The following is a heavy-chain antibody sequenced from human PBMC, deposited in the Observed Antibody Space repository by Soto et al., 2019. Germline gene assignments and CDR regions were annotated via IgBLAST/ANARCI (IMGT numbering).Heavy chain of an antibody. V-gene: IGHV3-48*01. D-gene: IGHD3-16*01. CDR1: GFTFGSFD. CDR2: ISTTSRAM. CDR3: ARYPVGGDDFDD. Sequence: GGSLRLSCAAAGFTFGSFDMNWVRQAPGKGLEWVSYISTTSRAMHYADSVKGRFTISRDDAKNSLFLQMNSLRVEDTAVYFCARYPVGGDDFDDLGQGTLVTVSS. J-gene: IGHJ4*02.